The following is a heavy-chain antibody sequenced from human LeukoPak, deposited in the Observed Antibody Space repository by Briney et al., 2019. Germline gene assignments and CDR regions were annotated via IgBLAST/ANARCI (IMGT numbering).Heavy chain of an antibody. CDR1: GFTFDDYA. V-gene: IGHV3-9*01. Sequence: SGGSLRLSCAASGFTFDDYAMHWVRQAPGKGLEWVSGISWNSGSIGYADSVKGRFTISRDNAKNSLYLQMNSLRAEDTALYYCAKAGLELVDYYGMDVWGQGTTVTVSS. CDR3: AKAGLELVDYYGMDV. D-gene: IGHD1-7*01. CDR2: ISWNSGSI. J-gene: IGHJ6*02.